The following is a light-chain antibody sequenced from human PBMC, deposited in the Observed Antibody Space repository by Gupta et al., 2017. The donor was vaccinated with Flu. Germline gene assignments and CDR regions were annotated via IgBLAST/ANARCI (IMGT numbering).Light chain of an antibody. CDR1: KLGDKF. CDR3: QAWDDSTVV. J-gene: IGLJ2*01. V-gene: IGLV3-1*01. CDR2: DDN. Sequence: SYELAQPPSVSVSPGQTASVTCSGDKLGDKFVSWYQQKPGQSPVVVIYDDNRRPSGIPERLSGPNSGNTATLTISGTLAVDEADYFCQAWDDSTVVFGGGTKLTVL.